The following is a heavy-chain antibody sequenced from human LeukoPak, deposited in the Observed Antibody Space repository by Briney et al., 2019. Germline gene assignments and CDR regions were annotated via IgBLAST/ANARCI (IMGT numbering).Heavy chain of an antibody. V-gene: IGHV3-53*01. J-gene: IGHJ4*02. Sequence: PGGSLRLSCAVSGFTVSNNYRSWVRQAPGKGLEWVSIIYSGGSTFYADSVKGRFTISRDISKNTLYLQTNSLRAEDTAVYYCVRVKLLTPYYFHYWGQETLVTVSS. D-gene: IGHD2-15*01. CDR2: IYSGGST. CDR3: VRVKLLTPYYFHY. CDR1: GFTVSNNY.